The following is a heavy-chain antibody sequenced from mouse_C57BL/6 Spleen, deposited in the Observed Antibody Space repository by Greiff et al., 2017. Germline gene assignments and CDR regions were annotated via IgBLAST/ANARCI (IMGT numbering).Heavy chain of an antibody. Sequence: EVQLQQSGAELVKPGASVKLSCTASGFNIKDYYMHWVKQRTEQGLEWIGRIDPEDGETKYAPKFQGKATITADTSSNTAYLQRSSLTSEDTAVYYCALDSSGFSFAYWGQGTLVTVSA. CDR1: GFNIKDYY. CDR2: IDPEDGET. J-gene: IGHJ3*01. CDR3: ALDSSGFSFAY. D-gene: IGHD3-2*02. V-gene: IGHV14-2*01.